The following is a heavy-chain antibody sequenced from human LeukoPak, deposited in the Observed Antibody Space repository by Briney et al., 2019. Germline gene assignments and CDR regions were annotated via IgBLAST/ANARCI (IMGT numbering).Heavy chain of an antibody. CDR3: AKGLIYSNRVMNDAFDI. V-gene: IGHV3-23*01. CDR1: GFTFSGYA. J-gene: IGHJ3*02. CDR2: IRGSGGST. D-gene: IGHD6-13*01. Sequence: AGSLRLSSAASGFTFSGYAMSWVRQAPGKGLECVSGIRGSGGSTYYADSVKGRFTISRDNSKNTLYLQMNSLRAEDTAVYYCAKGLIYSNRVMNDAFDIWGQGTMVTVSS.